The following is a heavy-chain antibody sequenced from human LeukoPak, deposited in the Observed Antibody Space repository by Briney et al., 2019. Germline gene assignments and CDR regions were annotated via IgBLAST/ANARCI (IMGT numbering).Heavy chain of an antibody. V-gene: IGHV1-69*05. CDR3: ARDVHGDYGSGWFDP. D-gene: IGHD4-17*01. J-gene: IGHJ5*02. CDR1: GGTFNNSA. Sequence: SVKVSCKTSGGTFNNSAISWVRQAPGQGLEWLGGIMPLFGTAGYAQEFQGRVTITKDESTRTVYLELTSLTSDDTAVYYCARDVHGDYGSGWFDPWGQGTLVSVSS. CDR2: IMPLFGTA.